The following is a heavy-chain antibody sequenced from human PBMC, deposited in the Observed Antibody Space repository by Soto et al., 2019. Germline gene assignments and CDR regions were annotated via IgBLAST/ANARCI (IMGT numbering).Heavy chain of an antibody. CDR1: GCTFSSYA. D-gene: IGHD3-16*01. CDR3: AGGNYFDY. CDR2: ISYDGSNK. V-gene: IGHV3-30-3*01. J-gene: IGHJ4*02. Sequence: QVQLMESGGGVVQPGRSLRLSCAASGCTFSSYAMHWVRQAPGKGLEWVAVISYDGSNKYYADSVKGRFTISRDNSKNTLYLQMNSLRAEDTAVSYCAGGNYFDYWGQGTLVTVSS.